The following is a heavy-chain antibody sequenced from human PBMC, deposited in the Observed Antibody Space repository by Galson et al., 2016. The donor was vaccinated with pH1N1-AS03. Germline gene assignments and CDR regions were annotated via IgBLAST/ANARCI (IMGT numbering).Heavy chain of an antibody. CDR2: IRDDGSDR. CDR3: ARHQGVAIAARLSGGLDY. J-gene: IGHJ4*02. D-gene: IGHD6-6*01. CDR1: GFTFSNYG. Sequence: SLRLSCAASGFTFSNYGIHWVRQAPGKGLEWVAFIRDDGSDRHYAKSVKGRFTISRDNSKGTVYLQMNSLRSADTATYYCARHQGVAIAARLSGGLDYWGQGTLVTVSS. V-gene: IGHV3-30*02.